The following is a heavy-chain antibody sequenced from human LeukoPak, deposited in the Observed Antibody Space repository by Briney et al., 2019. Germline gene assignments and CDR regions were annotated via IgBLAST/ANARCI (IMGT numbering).Heavy chain of an antibody. J-gene: IGHJ4*02. D-gene: IGHD1-26*01. V-gene: IGHV4-39*01. CDR1: GGSISSTSCH. CDR3: ARLLVGARHFDY. CDR2: IYYSGTT. Sequence: SETLSLTCTVSGGSISSTSCHWGWIRLPPGMGLEWSGSIYYSGTTYFTPSLKSRLTISVDTSKNQFSLKLTSVTAADTAVYYCARLLVGARHFDYWGQGTLVTVSS.